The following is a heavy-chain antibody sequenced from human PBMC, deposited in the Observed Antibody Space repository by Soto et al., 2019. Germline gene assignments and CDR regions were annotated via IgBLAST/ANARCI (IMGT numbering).Heavy chain of an antibody. J-gene: IGHJ6*03. Sequence: PSETLSLTCTVSAGSTSSYDWSWIRQPLGKGLEWIGYIYYSGSTNYNPSLKSRVTISVDTSKNQFSLKLSSVTAADTAVYYCARVSYCSGGSCYRTGDYYYMDVWGKGTTVTVS. CDR2: IYYSGST. D-gene: IGHD2-15*01. CDR3: ARVSYCSGGSCYRTGDYYYMDV. CDR1: AGSTSSYD. V-gene: IGHV4-59*01.